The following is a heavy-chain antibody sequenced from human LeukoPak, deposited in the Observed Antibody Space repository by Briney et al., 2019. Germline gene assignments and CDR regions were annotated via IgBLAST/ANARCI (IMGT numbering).Heavy chain of an antibody. J-gene: IGHJ4*02. CDR1: GGSISSSNW. D-gene: IGHD4-17*01. Sequence: SGTLSLTCAVSGGSISSSNWWSWVRPPPGKGLEWIGSIYYSGSTYYNPSLKSRVTISVDTSKNQFSLKLSSVTAADTAVYYCVAYGDYVAFDYWGQGTLVTVSS. CDR2: IYYSGST. CDR3: VAYGDYVAFDY. V-gene: IGHV4-4*02.